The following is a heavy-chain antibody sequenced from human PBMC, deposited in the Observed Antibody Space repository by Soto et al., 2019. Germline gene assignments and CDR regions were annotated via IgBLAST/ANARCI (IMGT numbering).Heavy chain of an antibody. Sequence: ASVEVSFKASGYPFTSYDINWVRQATGQGLEWIGWMKPNSGNTGYAQKFQGRVTMTRNTSISTAYMELSSLRSEDTAVYSCASPTLDRQQLVHGYYYYGMDVWGQGTTVTGSS. D-gene: IGHD6-13*01. J-gene: IGHJ6*02. CDR3: ASPTLDRQQLVHGYYYYGMDV. CDR1: GYPFTSYD. CDR2: MKPNSGNT. V-gene: IGHV1-8*01.